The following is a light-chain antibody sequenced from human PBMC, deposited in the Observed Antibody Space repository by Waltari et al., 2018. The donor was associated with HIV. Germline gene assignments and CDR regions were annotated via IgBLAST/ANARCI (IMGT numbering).Light chain of an antibody. CDR1: SSDVGSYNY. J-gene: IGLJ3*02. V-gene: IGLV2-14*01. CDR2: EVT. CDR3: SSFTASGTQV. Sequence: QSALAQPASVSGSPGQSITISCTGTSSDVGSYNYVSWYQHHPGKAPKLMIYEVTSRPSGVSNRFAGSKSGNTASLTISGLQAEDEADYYCSSFTASGTQVFGGGTTLTVL.